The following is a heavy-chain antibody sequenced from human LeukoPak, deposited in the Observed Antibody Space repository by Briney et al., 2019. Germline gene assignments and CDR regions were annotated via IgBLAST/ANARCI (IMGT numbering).Heavy chain of an antibody. CDR1: GFTFSSYS. J-gene: IGHJ4*02. CDR3: AREYYYDSSGHNFDY. V-gene: IGHV3-21*01. Sequence: PGGSLRLSCAASGFTFSSYSMNWVRQAPGKGLEWVSSISSSSSYIYYADSVKGRFTISRDNAKNSLYLQMSSLRAEDTAVYYCAREYYYDSSGHNFDYWGQGTLVTVSS. CDR2: ISSSSSYI. D-gene: IGHD3-22*01.